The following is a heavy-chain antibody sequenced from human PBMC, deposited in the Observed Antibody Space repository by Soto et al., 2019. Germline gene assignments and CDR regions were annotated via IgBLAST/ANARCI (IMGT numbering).Heavy chain of an antibody. CDR1: GFNFITFS. D-gene: IGHD1-20*01. CDR3: VRDAYNRDAFDI. J-gene: IGHJ3*02. V-gene: IGHV3-21*01. Sequence: DVQLVESGGGLVKPGGSLRLSCAASGFNFITFSMNWVRQAPGKGLEWVSSISASSSSIYYAESVKGRFTVSRDNAKNSLYLQMNSLTAEDTALYYCVRDAYNRDAFDIWGHGTTVTVSS. CDR2: ISASSSSI.